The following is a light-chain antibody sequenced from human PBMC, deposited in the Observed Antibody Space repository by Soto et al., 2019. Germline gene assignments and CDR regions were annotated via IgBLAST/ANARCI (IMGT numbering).Light chain of an antibody. CDR2: EVS. CDR1: SSDVGGYNY. V-gene: IGLV2-14*01. Sequence: QSALTQPASVSGSPGQSITISCTGTSSDVGGYNYVSWFQHHPGKVPKLMIYEVSHRPSGVSDRFSGSKSGTTASLTISGLKDEDEDDYYCCSFTNSYTWVFGGGTKLTVL. CDR3: CSFTNSYTWV. J-gene: IGLJ3*02.